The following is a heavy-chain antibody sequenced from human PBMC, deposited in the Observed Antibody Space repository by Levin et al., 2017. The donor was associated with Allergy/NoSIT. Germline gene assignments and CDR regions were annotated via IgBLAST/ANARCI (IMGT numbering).Heavy chain of an antibody. Sequence: GESLKISCKASGYTFTSYDINWVRQATGQGLEWMGWMNPNSGNTGYAQKFQGRVTMTRNTSISTAYMELSSLRSEDTAVYYCARAYPIPVRGRLMDVWGQGTTVTVSS. J-gene: IGHJ6*02. D-gene: IGHD3-10*01. V-gene: IGHV1-8*01. CDR2: MNPNSGNT. CDR3: ARAYPIPVRGRLMDV. CDR1: GYTFTSYD.